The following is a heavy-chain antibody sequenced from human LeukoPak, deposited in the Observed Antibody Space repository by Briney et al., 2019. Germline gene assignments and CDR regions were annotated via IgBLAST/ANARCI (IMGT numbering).Heavy chain of an antibody. CDR2: ISVYNGDT. CDR3: ARDGGQARFGEFPDY. V-gene: IGHV1-18*01. CDR1: GYIFTSYG. J-gene: IGHJ4*02. Sequence: ASVKVSCKASGYIFTSYGISWVRQAPGQGLEWLGWISVYNGDTKYAQNLQGRVTMTTDTSTTTAYMELRSLRSDDTAVYYCARDGGQARFGEFPDYWGQGTLVTVSS. D-gene: IGHD3-10*01.